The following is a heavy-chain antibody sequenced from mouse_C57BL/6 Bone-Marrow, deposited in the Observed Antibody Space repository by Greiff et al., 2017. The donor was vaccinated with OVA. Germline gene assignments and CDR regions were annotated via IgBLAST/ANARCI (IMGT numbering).Heavy chain of an antibody. CDR1: GYSFTGYY. D-gene: IGHD5-1-1*01. J-gene: IGHJ2*01. V-gene: IGHV1-42*01. Sequence: VQLQQSGPELVKPGASVKISCKASGYSFTGYYMNWVKQSPEKSLEWIGEINPSTGGTTYNQKFKAKATLTVDKSSSTAYMQLKSLTSEDSAVYYCARDGVYPAWGQGTTLTVSS. CDR3: ARDGVYPA. CDR2: INPSTGGT.